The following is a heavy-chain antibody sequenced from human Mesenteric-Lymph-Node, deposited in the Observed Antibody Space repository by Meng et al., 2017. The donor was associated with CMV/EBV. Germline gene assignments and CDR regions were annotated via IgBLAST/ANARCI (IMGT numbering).Heavy chain of an antibody. J-gene: IGHJ6*02. CDR1: RFTFSSYW. D-gene: IGHD2-2*01. CDR2: TNSDGSST. CDR3: ARGDLTIYYYYHAMDV. V-gene: IGHV3-74*01. Sequence: GGSLRLSCAASRFTFSSYWMHWVRQAPGKGLVWVSRTNSDGSSTSYADSVKGRFTISRDNAKNTLNLQMNSLRAEDTAVYYCARGDLTIYYYYHAMDVWGQGTTVTVSS.